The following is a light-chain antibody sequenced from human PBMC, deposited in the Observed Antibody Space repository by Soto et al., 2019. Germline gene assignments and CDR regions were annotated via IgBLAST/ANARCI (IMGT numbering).Light chain of an antibody. Sequence: QSVLTQPASVSGSPGQSITISCTGTSSDVGSYNLVSWYQQHPGKAPKLMIYEVSKRPSGVSNRFSGSKSANTASLTISGLQVEDEADYFCSSFTTTAILVVFGGRTKVTVL. CDR3: SSFTTTAILVV. V-gene: IGLV2-14*02. CDR1: SSDVGSYNL. CDR2: EVS. J-gene: IGLJ2*01.